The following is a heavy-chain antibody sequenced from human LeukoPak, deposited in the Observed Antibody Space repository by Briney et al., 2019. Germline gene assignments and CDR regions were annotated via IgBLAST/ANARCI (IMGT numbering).Heavy chain of an antibody. J-gene: IGHJ4*01. Sequence: GGSLRLSCAASGFTFSSYAMHWVRQAPGTGLEYVSAISSHGGSTYYANSVKGRFTISRDNSKNTLYLQMGSLRAEDMAVYYFARDTAYDILTGALDYWGQGTLVTVSS. D-gene: IGHD3-9*01. CDR2: ISSHGGST. V-gene: IGHV3-64*01. CDR3: ARDTAYDILTGALDY. CDR1: GFTFSSYA.